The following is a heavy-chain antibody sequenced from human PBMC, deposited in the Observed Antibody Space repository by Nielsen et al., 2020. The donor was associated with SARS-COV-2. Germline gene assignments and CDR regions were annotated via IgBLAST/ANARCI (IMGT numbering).Heavy chain of an antibody. CDR3: ARVGDCSSTSCYL. Sequence: GGSLRLSCAASGFTFSSFWMSWVRQDPGKGLEWVANINQDGSEKYYVDFVKGRFTISRDNAKNSLYLQMNSLRAEDTAVYYCARVGDCSSTSCYLGGQGTLVTVSS. V-gene: IGHV3-7*03. CDR1: GFTFSSFW. J-gene: IGHJ4*02. CDR2: INQDGSEK. D-gene: IGHD2-2*01.